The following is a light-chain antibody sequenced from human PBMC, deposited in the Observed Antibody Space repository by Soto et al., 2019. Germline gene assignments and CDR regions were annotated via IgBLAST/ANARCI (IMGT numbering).Light chain of an antibody. CDR2: DAS. Sequence: EIVLTQSPATLSLPPGERATLSCRASQSVYNYLAWYQLKPGQAPRLLIYDASNRATGIPARFGASGSGTDFTLTISSLEPEDFAFYYCQQRNNWPWTFGQGTKVDIK. J-gene: IGKJ1*01. V-gene: IGKV3-11*01. CDR1: QSVYNY. CDR3: QQRNNWPWT.